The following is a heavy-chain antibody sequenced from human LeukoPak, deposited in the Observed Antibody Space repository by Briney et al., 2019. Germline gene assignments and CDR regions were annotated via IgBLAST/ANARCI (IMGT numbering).Heavy chain of an antibody. V-gene: IGHV3-48*03. J-gene: IGHJ4*02. CDR1: GFTFSSYE. CDR2: ISSSGSTI. Sequence: AGSLRLSCAASGFTFSSYEMNWVRQAPGKGLEWVSYISSSGSTIYYADSVKGRFTISRDNAKNSLYLQMNSLRAEDTAVYYGARGRVAVAGTFYWGQGTLVTVSS. D-gene: IGHD6-19*01. CDR3: ARGRVAVAGTFY.